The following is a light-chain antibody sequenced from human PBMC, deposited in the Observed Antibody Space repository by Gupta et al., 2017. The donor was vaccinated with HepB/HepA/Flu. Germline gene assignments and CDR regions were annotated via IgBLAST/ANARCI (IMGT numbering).Light chain of an antibody. CDR3: QQENSLSWT. V-gene: IGKV1-5*03. CDR2: KAS. Sequence: GDRVPINCRASQIIGSWLAWYQQRPGKAPTLLIYKASSLESGVPYRFSGSGSGTEFTLTINSLQSDDFAIYYCQQENSLSWTFGQGTTVEI. CDR1: QIIGSW. J-gene: IGKJ1*01.